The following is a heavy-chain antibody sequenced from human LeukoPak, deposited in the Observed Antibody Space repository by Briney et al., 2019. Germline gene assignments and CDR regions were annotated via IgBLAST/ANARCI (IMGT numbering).Heavy chain of an antibody. D-gene: IGHD3-3*01. CDR1: GYTFTSHY. V-gene: IGHV1-46*01. J-gene: IGHJ4*02. CDR3: AAPGASGFVGNFWSGPLDF. Sequence: ASVKVSCRASGYTFTSHYMHWVRQAPGQGLEWMGIINPSAGSTSYPRKFQGRVTMTRDTSTSTVYMELSSLRSEDTAVYYCAAPGASGFVGNFWSGPLDFWGQGTLVTVSS. CDR2: INPSAGST.